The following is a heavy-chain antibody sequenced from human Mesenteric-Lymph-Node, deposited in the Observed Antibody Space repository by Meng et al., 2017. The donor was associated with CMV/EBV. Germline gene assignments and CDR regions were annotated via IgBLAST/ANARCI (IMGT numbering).Heavy chain of an antibody. J-gene: IGHJ3*02. Sequence: GGSLRLSCAASGFTFSDYYMSWIRQAPGKGLEWVSYISSSGSTIYYADSVKGRFTISRDNAKNSLYLQINSLRAEDTAVYYCARDISSSSGYDAFDIWGQGTMVTVSS. D-gene: IGHD6-6*01. CDR2: ISSSGSTI. V-gene: IGHV3-11*01. CDR1: GFTFSDYY. CDR3: ARDISSSSGYDAFDI.